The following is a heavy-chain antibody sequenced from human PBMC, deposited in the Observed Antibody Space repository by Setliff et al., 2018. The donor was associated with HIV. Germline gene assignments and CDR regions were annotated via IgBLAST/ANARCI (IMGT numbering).Heavy chain of an antibody. J-gene: IGHJ4*02. CDR1: GGSISTGVYY. CDR2: ISASGST. CDR3: TRSLVVTAHLDY. D-gene: IGHD2-21*02. Sequence: SETLSLTCTVSGGSISTGVYYWSWIRQPADKALEWIGRISASGSTNYNPSLESRVTLSIDTSNNQFSLRLTSVTAADTAVYYCTRSLVVTAHLDYWGQGTLVTVSS. V-gene: IGHV4-61*02.